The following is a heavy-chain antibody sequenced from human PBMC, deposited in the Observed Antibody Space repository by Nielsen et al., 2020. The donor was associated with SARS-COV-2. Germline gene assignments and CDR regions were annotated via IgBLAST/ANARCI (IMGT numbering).Heavy chain of an antibody. J-gene: IGHJ4*02. V-gene: IGHV1-69*13. CDR1: GGTFSSYA. D-gene: IGHD6-19*01. CDR2: IIPIFGTA. CDR3: AGDYDSSGCSEGY. Sequence: SVKVPRKASGGTFSSYAISWVRQAPGQGLEWMGGIIPIFGTANYAQKFQGRVTITADESTSTAYMKLSSLRSDDTAVYYCAGDYDSSGCSEGYWGQGTLVTVSS.